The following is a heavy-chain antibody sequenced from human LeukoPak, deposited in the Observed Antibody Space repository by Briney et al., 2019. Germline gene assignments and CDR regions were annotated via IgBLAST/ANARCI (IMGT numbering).Heavy chain of an antibody. CDR2: MNPNSGNT. CDR3: ARVSWNYVDDYYYYMDV. Sequence: ASVKVSFKASEYTFTSYDINWVRQATGQGLEWMGWMNPNSGNTGYAQKFQGRVTMTRNTSISTAYMELSNLRSEDTAVYYCARVSWNYVDDYYYYMDVWGKGTTVTVSS. J-gene: IGHJ6*03. V-gene: IGHV1-8*01. D-gene: IGHD1-7*01. CDR1: EYTFTSYD.